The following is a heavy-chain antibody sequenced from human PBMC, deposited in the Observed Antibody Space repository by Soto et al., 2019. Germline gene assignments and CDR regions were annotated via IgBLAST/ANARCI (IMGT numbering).Heavy chain of an antibody. V-gene: IGHV4-31*03. J-gene: IGHJ4*02. CDR3: ARVKFGPEVTVDY. CDR1: GGSISSGGYY. D-gene: IGHD5-18*01. CDR2: IYYSGST. Sequence: PSETLSLTCTVSGGSISSGGYYWSWIRQHPGKGLEWIGYIYYSGSTYYNPSLKSRVTISVDTSKNQFSLKLSSVTAADTAVYYCARVKFGPEVTVDYWGQGTLVTVSS.